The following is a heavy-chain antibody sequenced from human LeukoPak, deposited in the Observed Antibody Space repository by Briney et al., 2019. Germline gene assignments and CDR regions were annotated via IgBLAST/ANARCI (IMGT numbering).Heavy chain of an antibody. Sequence: GGSLRLSCVASGFIFNNHAMSWVRQAPGKGLEWVSAISVSRGDTYYAASVQGRFTISRNNSRNTLYLQMNSLRAEDTALYYCAKDRRFPDDVLDLWGQGTLVTVSS. CDR3: AKDRRFPDDVLDL. V-gene: IGHV3-23*01. D-gene: IGHD2-21*01. CDR1: GFIFNNHA. J-gene: IGHJ3*01. CDR2: ISVSRGDT.